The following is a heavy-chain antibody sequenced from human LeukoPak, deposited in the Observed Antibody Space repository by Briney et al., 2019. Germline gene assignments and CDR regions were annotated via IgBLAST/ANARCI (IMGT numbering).Heavy chain of an antibody. J-gene: IGHJ4*02. CDR1: GFTFSSYS. CDR2: ISKSSSYI. Sequence: GGSLRLSCAASGFTFSSYSMNWVRQAPGKGLEWVSCISKSSSYIDYAGSVKGRFTISRDNAKNSLYLQMNSLRAEDTAVYFCARGTLGAWGWWGQGTLVTVSS. D-gene: IGHD6-19*01. V-gene: IGHV3-21*01. CDR3: ARGTLGAWGW.